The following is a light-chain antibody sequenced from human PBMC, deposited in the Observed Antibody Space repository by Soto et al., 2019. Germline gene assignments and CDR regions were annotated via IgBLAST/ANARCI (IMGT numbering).Light chain of an antibody. Sequence: QSALTQPPSASGFPGQSVTISCTGTSSDVGYYDYVSWYQQHPGKAPKLVIYEVTKRPSVVPDRVSASKSDNTASLTVSGLRAEDEAYYYCSYYAGSNNFVFGSGTKLTVL. CDR1: SSDVGYYDY. V-gene: IGLV2-8*01. J-gene: IGLJ1*01. CDR2: EVT. CDR3: SYYAGSNNFV.